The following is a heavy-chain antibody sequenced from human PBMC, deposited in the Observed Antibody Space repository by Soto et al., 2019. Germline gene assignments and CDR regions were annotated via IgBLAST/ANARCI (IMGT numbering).Heavy chain of an antibody. Sequence: SETLSLTCAVYGGSFSDHSWTWTRQPPGKGLEYIGSVYYGGAIFYSGNIYYNPSLKSRVTISVDTSKNQFSLRLSSVTAADTGVYYCVRYDRINMKPYSPEGFHIWGQGTMVTVSS. J-gene: IGHJ3*02. CDR2: IFYSGNI. CDR1: GGSFSDHS. V-gene: IGHV4-34*12. CDR3: VRYDRINMKPYSPEGFHI. D-gene: IGHD3-3*02.